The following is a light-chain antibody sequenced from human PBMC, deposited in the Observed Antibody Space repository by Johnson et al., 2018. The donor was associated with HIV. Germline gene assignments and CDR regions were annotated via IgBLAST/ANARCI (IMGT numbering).Light chain of an antibody. CDR3: GTWDTSLNAYV. Sequence: QAVLTQPPSVSAAPGQKVTISCSGSDSNIGNNYVSWYQHVPGTAPKLLIYENDKRPSGIPDRFSGSKSATSATLGIPGLQPRDEADYYCGTWDTSLNAYVFGTGTKVTVL. J-gene: IGLJ1*01. V-gene: IGLV1-51*02. CDR2: END. CDR1: DSNIGNNY.